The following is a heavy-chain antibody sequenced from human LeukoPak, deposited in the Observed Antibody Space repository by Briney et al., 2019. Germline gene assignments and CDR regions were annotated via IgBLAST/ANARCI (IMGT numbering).Heavy chain of an antibody. CDR3: ARQRGTTGYDY. Sequence: GESLKISCXASGYSSTNWIAWVRQLPGKGLEWMGIIYPGDSDTRYSPSFQGQVAISVDKSISTVYLHWSSLKASDTAMYYCARQRGTTGYDYWGQGTLVTVSS. CDR2: IYPGDSDT. CDR1: GYSSTNW. J-gene: IGHJ4*02. V-gene: IGHV5-51*01. D-gene: IGHD1-1*01.